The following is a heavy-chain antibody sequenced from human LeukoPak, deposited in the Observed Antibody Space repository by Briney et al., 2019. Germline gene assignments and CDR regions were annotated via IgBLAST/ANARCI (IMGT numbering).Heavy chain of an antibody. D-gene: IGHD3-22*01. CDR1: GFTFSSYA. J-gene: IGHJ4*02. Sequence: GGSLRLSCAASGFTFSSYAMSWVRQAPGKGLKWVSAISGSGGSTYYADSVKGRFTISRDNSKNTLYLQMNSLRAEDTAVYYCAKSRGTGDIVVVIEFDYWGQGTLVTVSS. CDR2: ISGSGGST. CDR3: AKSRGTGDIVVVIEFDY. V-gene: IGHV3-23*01.